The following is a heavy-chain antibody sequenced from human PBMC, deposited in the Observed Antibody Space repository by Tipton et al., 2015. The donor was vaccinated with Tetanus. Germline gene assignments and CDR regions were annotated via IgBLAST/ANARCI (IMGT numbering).Heavy chain of an antibody. D-gene: IGHD6-19*01. CDR3: ARERVKFAVAAGFDY. J-gene: IGHJ4*02. Sequence: LRLSCTVSGGSISSGGYYWSWIRQHPGKGLEWIGYIYYSGSTYYNPSLKSRVTISVDTSANQFSLKLSSVTAADTAVYYWARERVKFAVAAGFDYLGQGTLVTVSS. CDR1: GGSISSGGYY. V-gene: IGHV4-31*03. CDR2: IYYSGST.